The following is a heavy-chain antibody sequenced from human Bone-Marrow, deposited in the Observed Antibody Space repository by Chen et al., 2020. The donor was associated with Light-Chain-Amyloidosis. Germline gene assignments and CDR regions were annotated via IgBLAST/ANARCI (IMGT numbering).Heavy chain of an antibody. D-gene: IGHD3-3*01. CDR2: IYYSGST. V-gene: IGHV4-59*01. CDR3: ARAGNDFWSGYYSGGWFWFDP. J-gene: IGHJ5*02. Sequence: QVQLQESGPGLVKPSETLSLTCTVSGGSISSYYWSWIRQPPGKGLEWIGYIYYSGSTNYNPSLKSRVTISVDTSKNQFSLKLSSVTAADTAVYYCARAGNDFWSGYYSGGWFWFDPWGQGTLVTVSS. CDR1: GGSISSYY.